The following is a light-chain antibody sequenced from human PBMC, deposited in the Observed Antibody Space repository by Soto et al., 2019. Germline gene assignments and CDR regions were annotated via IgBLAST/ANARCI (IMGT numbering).Light chain of an antibody. J-gene: IGLJ1*01. Sequence: QSALTQPASVSGSPGQSITISCTGTSSDVGGYNYVSWYQQHPGKAPKLMIYDVSNRPSGVSNRFSGSKSGNTASLTISGLQAEDEADYYCSSYTSSSTLRTVFGTGTSSPS. V-gene: IGLV2-14*01. CDR2: DVS. CDR1: SSDVGGYNY. CDR3: SSYTSSSTLRTV.